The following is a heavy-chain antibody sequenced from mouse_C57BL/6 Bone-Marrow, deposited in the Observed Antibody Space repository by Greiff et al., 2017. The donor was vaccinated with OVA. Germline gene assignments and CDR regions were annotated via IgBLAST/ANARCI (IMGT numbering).Heavy chain of an antibody. CDR2: ISSGGSYT. Sequence: EVKLVESGGGLVKPGGSLKLSCAASGFTFSSYAMPWVRQTPEKRLEWVATISSGGSYTYSPDNVKGRFTIYRDTAKHNMYMQMSHLKSEDTAMYYCKMITTEYYYSLDNWGQGTSVTVSS. V-gene: IGHV5-4*03. CDR3: KMITTEYYYSLDN. J-gene: IGHJ4*01. D-gene: IGHD2-4*01. CDR1: GFTFSSYA.